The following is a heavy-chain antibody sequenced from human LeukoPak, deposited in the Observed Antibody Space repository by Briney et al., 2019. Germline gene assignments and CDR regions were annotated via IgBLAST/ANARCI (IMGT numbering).Heavy chain of an antibody. CDR1: GYTFTSYA. V-gene: IGHV1-3*01. J-gene: IGHJ5*02. CDR3: ARDGEGTMVRGVIVHYNWFDP. CDR2: INAGNGNT. Sequence: GASVKVSCKASGYTFTSYAMHWVRQAPAQRLEWMGWINAGNGNTKYSQKFQGRVIITRDTSARTAYMELSSLRSEYTAVYYCARDGEGTMVRGVIVHYNWFDPWGQGTVVTVSS. D-gene: IGHD3-10*01.